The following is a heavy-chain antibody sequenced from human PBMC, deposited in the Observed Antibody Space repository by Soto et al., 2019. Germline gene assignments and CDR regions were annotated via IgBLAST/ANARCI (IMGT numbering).Heavy chain of an antibody. D-gene: IGHD4-17*01. J-gene: IGHJ4*02. V-gene: IGHV3-23*01. CDR1: GFIFSNYA. Sequence: EVQLLESGGGLVQPGGSLRLSCEASGFIFSNYAMSWVRQTPGKGLEWVSSFSSNGGFTYYADSVKGRFTITRDNAKNTLYRQMNSLRAEDTAIYYCATDLRSSTVTSYYFAQWGQGTLVTVSS. CDR2: FSSNGGFT. CDR3: ATDLRSSTVTSYYFAQ.